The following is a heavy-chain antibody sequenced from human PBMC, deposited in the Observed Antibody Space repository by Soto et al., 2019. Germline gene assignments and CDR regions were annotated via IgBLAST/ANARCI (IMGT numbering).Heavy chain of an antibody. Sequence: QVQLQQWGAGLLKPSETLSLTCAVYGGSFSGYYWSWIRQPPGKGPEWIGEINHSGSTNYNPSLKSRVTISVDTSKNQFSLKLSSVTAADTAVYYCARAGGVGATESGFDYWGQGTLVTVSS. D-gene: IGHD1-26*01. V-gene: IGHV4-34*01. CDR1: GGSFSGYY. J-gene: IGHJ4*02. CDR2: INHSGST. CDR3: ARAGGVGATESGFDY.